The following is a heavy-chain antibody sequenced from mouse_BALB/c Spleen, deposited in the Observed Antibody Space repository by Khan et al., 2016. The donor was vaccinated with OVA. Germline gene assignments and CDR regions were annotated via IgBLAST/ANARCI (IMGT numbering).Heavy chain of an antibody. CDR2: IYPSDSYT. J-gene: IGHJ2*01. CDR1: GYTFTTYW. D-gene: IGHD1-1*02. V-gene: IGHV1-69*02. Sequence: VQLQQPGAELVRPGASVKLSCKASGYTFTTYWIHWVKQRPGQGLEWIGNIYPSDSYTNYNQKFKDKATLTVDKSSSTAYMHLSSPTSEDSAVSYCTGDQPMDYWGQGTTLTVSS. CDR3: TGDQPMDY.